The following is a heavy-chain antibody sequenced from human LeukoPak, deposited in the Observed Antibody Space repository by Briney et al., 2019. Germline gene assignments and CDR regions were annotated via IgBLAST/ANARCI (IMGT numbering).Heavy chain of an antibody. J-gene: IGHJ4*02. V-gene: IGHV1-18*01. CDR3: ARGLGGSGSYFLTFDY. CDR1: GYTFTTYS. D-gene: IGHD1-26*01. Sequence: ASVKVSCKASGYTFTTYSINWVRQAPGQGLEWMGWISAYNGNTKYAQKPQGRVTMTTDTSTSTAYMELRSLRSDDTAVYYCARGLGGSGSYFLTFDYWGQGTLVTVSS. CDR2: ISAYNGNT.